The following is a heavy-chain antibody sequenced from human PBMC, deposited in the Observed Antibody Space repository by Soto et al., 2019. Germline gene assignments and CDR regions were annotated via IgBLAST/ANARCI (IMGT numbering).Heavy chain of an antibody. D-gene: IGHD5-12*01. V-gene: IGHV1-18*01. CDR3: AREKYGTGIVATTNYYYGMDV. J-gene: IGHJ6*02. CDR2: ISAYNGNT. CDR1: GYTFTSYG. Sequence: ASVKVSCKASGYTFTSYGISWVRQAPGQGLEWMGWISAYNGNTNYAQKLQGRVTMTTDTSTSTAYMELGSLRSDHTAVYYCAREKYGTGIVATTNYYYGMDVWGQGTTVTVSS.